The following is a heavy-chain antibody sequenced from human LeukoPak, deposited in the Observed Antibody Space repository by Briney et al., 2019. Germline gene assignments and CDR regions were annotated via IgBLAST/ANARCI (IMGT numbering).Heavy chain of an antibody. CDR2: ISAAGDT. J-gene: IGHJ4*02. Sequence: GVSLRRSCSASGFTFSSYDMHWVRQATGKGLEWVSAISAAGDTYYLDSVKGRFTISRENAKTSLYLQMNRLRAGDTAVYYCVALGDRIYWGQGTLVTVSS. CDR3: VALGDRIY. V-gene: IGHV3-13*01. D-gene: IGHD2-21*02. CDR1: GFTFSSYD.